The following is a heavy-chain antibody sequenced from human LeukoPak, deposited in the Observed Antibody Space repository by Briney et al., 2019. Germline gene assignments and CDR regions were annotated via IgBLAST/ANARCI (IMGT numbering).Heavy chain of an antibody. CDR2: ISYDGNNK. V-gene: IGHV3-30*18. CDR1: GFTFNNYG. CDR3: AKDPATGHWFDA. D-gene: IGHD4-17*01. Sequence: PGGSLRLSCAAYGFTFNNYGMHWVRQAPGKGLEWVAVISYDGNNKYYADSVKGRFTFSRDNSKNTLYLQMDSLRPDDTAVYYCAKDPATGHWFDAWGQGALVTVSS. J-gene: IGHJ5*02.